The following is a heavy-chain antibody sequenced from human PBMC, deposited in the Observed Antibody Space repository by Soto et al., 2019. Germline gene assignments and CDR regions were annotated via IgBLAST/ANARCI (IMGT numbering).Heavy chain of an antibody. J-gene: IGHJ6*02. Sequence: GESLKISCKGSGYSFTSYWIGWVRQVPGKGLEWMGIIYPGDSDTRYSPSFQGQVTISADKSISTAYLQWSSLKASDTAMCYCARSYSSSSIYYYGMDVWGQGTXVTVSS. V-gene: IGHV5-51*01. CDR1: GYSFTSYW. CDR3: ARSYSSSSIYYYGMDV. D-gene: IGHD6-6*01. CDR2: IYPGDSDT.